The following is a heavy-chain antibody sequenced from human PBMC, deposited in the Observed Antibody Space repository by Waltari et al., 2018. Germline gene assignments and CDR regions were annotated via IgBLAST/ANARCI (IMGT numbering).Heavy chain of an antibody. D-gene: IGHD3-3*01. J-gene: IGHJ6*02. CDR2: INAGNGNT. V-gene: IGHV1-3*01. CDR1: GYTFTSYA. Sequence: QVQLVQSGAEVKKPGASVKVSCKASGYTFTSYAMHWVRQAPGQRLEWMGWINAGNGNTKYSQKFQGRVTITRDTSASTAYMELSSLRSEDTAVYYCARGPITIFGEDYGMDVWGQGTTVTVSS. CDR3: ARGPITIFGEDYGMDV.